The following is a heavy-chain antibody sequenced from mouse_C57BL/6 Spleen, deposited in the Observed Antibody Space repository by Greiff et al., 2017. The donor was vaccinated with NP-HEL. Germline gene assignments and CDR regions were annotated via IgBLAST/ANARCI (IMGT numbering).Heavy chain of an antibody. CDR1: GYTFTSYW. CDR3: ARSPALYDVGFAY. D-gene: IGHD2-12*01. J-gene: IGHJ3*01. Sequence: VQLQQSGTELVKPGASVKLSCKASGYTFTSYWMHWVKQRPGQGLEWIGNINPSNGGTNYNEKFKSKATLTVDKSSSTAYMQLSSLTSEDSAVYYCARSPALYDVGFAYWGQGTLVTVSA. V-gene: IGHV1-53*01. CDR2: INPSNGGT.